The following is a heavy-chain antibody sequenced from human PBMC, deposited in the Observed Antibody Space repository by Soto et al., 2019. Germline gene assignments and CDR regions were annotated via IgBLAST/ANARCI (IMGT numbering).Heavy chain of an antibody. CDR3: ANNADV. CDR2: IYDGVTT. V-gene: IGHV4-59*08. Sequence: QVQLQESGPGLVKPSETLSLICTVSGGSVSGHFWSWMRQPPGKRLEWIGNIYDGVTTNYNPSLKSRVTLSLDTSKRQFSLKLSSVTAADTALYYCANNADVWGQGTTVTVS. J-gene: IGHJ6*02. CDR1: GGSVSGHF. D-gene: IGHD1-20*01.